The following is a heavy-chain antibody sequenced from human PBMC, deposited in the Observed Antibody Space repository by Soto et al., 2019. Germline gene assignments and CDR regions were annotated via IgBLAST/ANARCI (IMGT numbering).Heavy chain of an antibody. CDR1: GGSISSGDYY. CDR3: ARDGPTYYYDSSGYPVSSRYFDY. Sequence: QVQLQESGPGLVKPSQTLSLTCTVSGGSISSGDYYWSWIRQPPGKGLEWIGYIYYSGSTYYNPSLKSRVTISVDTSKNQFSLKLSSVTAADTAVYYCARDGPTYYYDSSGYPVSSRYFDYWGQGTLVTVSS. D-gene: IGHD3-22*01. CDR2: IYYSGST. V-gene: IGHV4-30-4*01. J-gene: IGHJ4*02.